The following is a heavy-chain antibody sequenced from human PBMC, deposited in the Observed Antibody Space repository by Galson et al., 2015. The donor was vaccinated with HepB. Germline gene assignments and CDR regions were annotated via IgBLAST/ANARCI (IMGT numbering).Heavy chain of an antibody. CDR1: GDSVSSNSAA. CDR3: ARVPGSGSTDYYYGMDV. Sequence: CAISGDSVSSNSAAWNWIRQSPSRGLEWLGRTYYRSRGDSDYAASVESRITINPDTTKNQFSLQLNSVTPEDTAVYYCARVPGSGSTDYYYGMDVWGQGTTVTVSS. CDR2: TYYRSRGDS. V-gene: IGHV6-1*01. J-gene: IGHJ6*02. D-gene: IGHD3-10*01.